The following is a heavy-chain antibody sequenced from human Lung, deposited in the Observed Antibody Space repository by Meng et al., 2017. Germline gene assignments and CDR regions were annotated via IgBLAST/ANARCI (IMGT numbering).Heavy chain of an antibody. CDR3: ARYVPNGSFWYFDF. CDR1: GNIFTNYD. CDR2: ISVKNGEA. J-gene: IGHJ2*01. V-gene: IGHV1-18*01. Sequence: VQRVTAGAEGKKPGASMKVSGKASGNIFTNYDIRWVRQAPGQGLEWMGWISVKNGEAKYPQNFQGRVTMTTDTTTSTAYMELRSLTSDDTAVYYCARYVPNGSFWYFDFWGRGTLVTVSS. D-gene: IGHD6-13*01.